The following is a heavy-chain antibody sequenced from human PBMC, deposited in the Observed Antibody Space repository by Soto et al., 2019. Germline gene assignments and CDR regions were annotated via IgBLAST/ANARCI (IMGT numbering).Heavy chain of an antibody. D-gene: IGHD5-18*01. CDR2: IYDSGST. CDR1: GDSLKNHY. V-gene: IGHV4-59*11. CDR3: ARSSMVTVGYFAF. Sequence: PSETLSLTCSVSGDSLKNHYWAWIRHSPGKGLEWIGNIYDSGSTNYSPALKSRVSMSVDTSKNLFSLKMNSVTAADTAVYYCARSSMVTVGYFAFWGQGTVVTLA. J-gene: IGHJ4*02.